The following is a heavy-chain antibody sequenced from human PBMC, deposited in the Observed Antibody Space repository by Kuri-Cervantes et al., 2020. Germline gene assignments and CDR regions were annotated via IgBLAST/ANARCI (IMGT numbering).Heavy chain of an antibody. V-gene: IGHV3-30*01. CDR3: ARDSPNYYYYYMDV. Sequence: GGSLKISCAASGFTFSNYAMYWVRQAPGKGLEWVAGISYDGSNKYYADSVKGRFTISRDNSKNTLYLQMNSLRAEDTAVCFCARDSPNYYYYYMDVWGKGTTVTVSS. J-gene: IGHJ6*03. CDR1: GFTFSNYA. CDR2: ISYDGSNK.